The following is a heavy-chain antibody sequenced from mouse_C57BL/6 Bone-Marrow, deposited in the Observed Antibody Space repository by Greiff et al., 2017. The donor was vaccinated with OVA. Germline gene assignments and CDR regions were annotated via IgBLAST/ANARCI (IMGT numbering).Heavy chain of an antibody. V-gene: IGHV1-69*01. Sequence: VQLQQPGAELVMPGASVKLSCKASGYTFTSYWMHWVKQRPGQGLEWIGEIDPSDSYTNYHQKFKGKSTLTVDKSSSTAYMQLSSLTSEDSAVYYGAREGGIYYGNFDWGQGTLVTVSA. CDR2: IDPSDSYT. J-gene: IGHJ3*01. CDR3: AREGGIYYGNFD. D-gene: IGHD2-1*01. CDR1: GYTFTSYW.